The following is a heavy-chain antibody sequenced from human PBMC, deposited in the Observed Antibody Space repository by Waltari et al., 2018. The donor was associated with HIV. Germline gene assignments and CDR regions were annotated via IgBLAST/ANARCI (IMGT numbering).Heavy chain of an antibody. CDR1: GASFRDYY. J-gene: IGHJ6*02. CDR3: ARGRWRNRGPLPMDV. CDR2: VNDVGGV. Sequence: QVRLQQWGTGLLKSSETLSSTCAVYGASFRDYYWNWIRQSQGLGLQWIGEVNDVGGVRYSPSFRIRVSMSMDVSKNQFSLNLTSVTAADTAVYYCARGRWRNRGPLPMDVWAPGAMVIVSS. D-gene: IGHD3-10*01. V-gene: IGHV4-34*02.